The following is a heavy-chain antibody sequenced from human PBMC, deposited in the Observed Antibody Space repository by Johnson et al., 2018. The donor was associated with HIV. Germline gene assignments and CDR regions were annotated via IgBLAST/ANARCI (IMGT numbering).Heavy chain of an antibody. CDR3: ASSWGNAFDI. J-gene: IGHJ3*02. CDR2: IYSGGST. CDR1: GFTFSSYG. D-gene: IGHD7-27*01. Sequence: QVQLVESGGGVVQPGRSLRLSCAASGFTFSSYGMHWVRQAPGKGLEWVSVIYSGGSTYYADSVKGRFTISRDNSKNTLYLQMNSLRAEDTAVYYCASSWGNAFDIWGQGTMVTVSS. V-gene: IGHV3-NL1*01.